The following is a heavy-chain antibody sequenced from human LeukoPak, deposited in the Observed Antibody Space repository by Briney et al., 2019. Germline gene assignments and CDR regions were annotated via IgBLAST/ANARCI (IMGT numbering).Heavy chain of an antibody. CDR1: GGTFRNYP. CDR2: IIPGLGTA. V-gene: IGHV1-69*13. D-gene: IGHD1-20*01. CDR3: GRWAGTTRENNFWSGPLDN. J-gene: IGHJ4*02. Sequence: SVKVSCKVSGGTFRNYPIHWLRQASGQGLEWMGGIIPGLGTATYAQKFQGRVTFTADDSSTTAYMDLSSLRYDDTAVYYCGRWAGTTRENNFWSGPLDNCSQGTLVSVSS.